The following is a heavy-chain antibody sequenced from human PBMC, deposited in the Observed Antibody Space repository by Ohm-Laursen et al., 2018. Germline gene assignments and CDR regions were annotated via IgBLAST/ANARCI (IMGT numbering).Heavy chain of an antibody. Sequence: SLRLSCSASGFTFSSYAMSWVRQAPGKGLEWVSAITGSGGSTYYADSVKGRFTISRDNSKNTLWLQMNSLRAEDTAVYYCATPPSEYSYAYWGQGTLVTVSS. CDR2: ITGSGGST. D-gene: IGHD5-18*01. V-gene: IGHV3-23*01. CDR3: ATPPSEYSYAY. CDR1: GFTFSSYA. J-gene: IGHJ4*02.